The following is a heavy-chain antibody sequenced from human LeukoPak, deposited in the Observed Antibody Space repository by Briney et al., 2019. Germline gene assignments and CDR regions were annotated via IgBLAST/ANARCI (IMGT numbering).Heavy chain of an antibody. CDR2: IYSDNT. V-gene: IGHV3-66*03. Sequence: GGSLRLSCTVSGFTVSSNSMSWVRQAPGKGLEWVSFIYSDNTHYSDSVKGRFTISRDNSKNTLYLQMNSLRAEDTAVYYCARDLREDSSSWTVDYWGQGTLVTVSS. D-gene: IGHD6-13*01. CDR3: ARDLREDSSSWTVDY. CDR1: GFTVSSNS. J-gene: IGHJ4*02.